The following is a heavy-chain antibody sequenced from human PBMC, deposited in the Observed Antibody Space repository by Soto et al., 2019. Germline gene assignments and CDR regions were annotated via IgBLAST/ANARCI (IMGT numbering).Heavy chain of an antibody. D-gene: IGHD5-12*01. CDR2: TYYSGRT. J-gene: IGHJ4*02. Sequence: SETLSLTCTVSGGSISSYYWIWIRQPPGKGLEWIGNTYYSGRTTYNPSLQSRVTISTDTPKNQFSLKLSSVTAADTAVYYCARGGGWLPQYWGQGTLVTVSS. CDR1: GGSISSYY. V-gene: IGHV4-59*12. CDR3: ARGGGWLPQY.